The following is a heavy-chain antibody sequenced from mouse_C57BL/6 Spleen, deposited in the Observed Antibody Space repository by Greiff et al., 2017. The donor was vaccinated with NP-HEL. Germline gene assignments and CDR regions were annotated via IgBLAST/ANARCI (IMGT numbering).Heavy chain of an antibody. CDR3: ARITTVVARYFDV. V-gene: IGHV5-16*01. D-gene: IGHD1-1*01. CDR1: GFTFSDYY. J-gene: IGHJ1*03. Sequence: EVQLVESEGGLVQPGSSMKLSCTASGFTFSDYYMAWVRQVPEKGLEWVANINYDGSSTYYLDSLKSRFIISRDNAKNILYLQMSSLKSEDTATYYCARITTVVARYFDVWGTGTTVTVSS. CDR2: INYDGSST.